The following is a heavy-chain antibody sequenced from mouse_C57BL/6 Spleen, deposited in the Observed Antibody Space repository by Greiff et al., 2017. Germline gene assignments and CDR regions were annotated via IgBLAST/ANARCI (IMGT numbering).Heavy chain of an antibody. Sequence: EVQLQQSGPELVKPGASVKMSCKASGYTFTDYNMHWVKQSHGKSLEWIGYINPNNGGTSSNQKFKGKATLTVNKSSSTAYMELRSLTSEDSAVYYCARGYYGSSYVDYFDYWGQGTTLTVSS. D-gene: IGHD1-1*01. CDR3: ARGYYGSSYVDYFDY. V-gene: IGHV1-22*01. CDR1: GYTFTDYN. J-gene: IGHJ2*01. CDR2: INPNNGGT.